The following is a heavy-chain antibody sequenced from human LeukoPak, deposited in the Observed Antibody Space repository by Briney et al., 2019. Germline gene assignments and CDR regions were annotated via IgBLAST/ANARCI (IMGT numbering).Heavy chain of an antibody. CDR3: ARVAYSSTWGYFDY. D-gene: IGHD6-13*01. CDR1: GFTSSSYE. V-gene: IGHV3-48*03. Sequence: GXSLRLSCAASGFTSSSYEVNWVRQAPGKGLEWVSYISISGSTIYYADSVKGRFTISRDNAKNSLYLQMNSLRAEDTAVYYCARVAYSSTWGYFDYWGQGTLVTVSS. CDR2: ISISGSTI. J-gene: IGHJ4*02.